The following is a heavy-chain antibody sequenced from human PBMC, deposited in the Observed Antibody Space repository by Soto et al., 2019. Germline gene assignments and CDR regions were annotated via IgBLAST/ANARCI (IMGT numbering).Heavy chain of an antibody. CDR3: AGALRPPQQLVFGGWFDP. D-gene: IGHD6-13*01. J-gene: IGHJ5*02. CDR2: IYYSGST. V-gene: IGHV4-59*01. Sequence: SETLSLTCTVSGGSISSYYWSWIRQPPGKGLEWIGYIYYSGSTNYNPSLKSRVTISVDTSKNQFSLKLSSVTAADTAVYYCAGALRPPQQLVFGGWFDPWGQGTLVTVSS. CDR1: GGSISSYY.